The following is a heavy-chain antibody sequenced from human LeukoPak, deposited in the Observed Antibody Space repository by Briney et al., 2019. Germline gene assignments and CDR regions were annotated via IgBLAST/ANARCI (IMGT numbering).Heavy chain of an antibody. J-gene: IGHJ1*01. CDR3: AKDLSTMIVVIQPATEYFQH. CDR1: GLAFSSYS. Sequence: PGGSLRLSCVASGLAFSSYSMHWVRQAPGKGLEWVGVISYDGSDEYYTDSVKGRFTISRDNSKNTVYLQMNSLRAEDTAVYYCAKDLSTMIVVIQPATEYFQHWGQGTLVTVSS. CDR2: ISYDGSDE. V-gene: IGHV3-30*04. D-gene: IGHD3-22*01.